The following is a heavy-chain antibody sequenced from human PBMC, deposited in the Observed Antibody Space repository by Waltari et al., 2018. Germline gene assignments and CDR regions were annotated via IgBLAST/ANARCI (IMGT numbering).Heavy chain of an antibody. Sequence: QVQLQESGPGLVTPSETLSLSCAVSGYSLSSGYYWGWIRQPPGKGLEWIGSIYHSGSTYYNPSLKSRVTISVDTSKNQFSLKLSSVTAADTAVYYCARRAAIAAAGPTYYMDVWGKGTTVTVSS. J-gene: IGHJ6*03. V-gene: IGHV4-38-2*01. CDR3: ARRAAIAAAGPTYYMDV. CDR1: GYSLSSGYY. CDR2: IYHSGST. D-gene: IGHD6-13*01.